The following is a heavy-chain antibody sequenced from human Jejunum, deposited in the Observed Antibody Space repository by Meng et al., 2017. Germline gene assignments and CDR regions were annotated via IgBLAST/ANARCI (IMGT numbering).Heavy chain of an antibody. CDR3: ARHPILTGYCTDTRCPLDS. J-gene: IGHJ4*02. D-gene: IGHD2-8*02. V-gene: IGHV3-21*01. Sequence: EVQLVESGGGLVKPGGSLRLSCAASGFTFCRYSMNWVRQAPGKGLEWVSSIGGSSNYIYYADSVKGRFTVSRDNAKSSLYLQMNSLRAGDTAVYYCARHPILTGYCTDTRCPLDSWGQGTLVTVSS. CDR2: IGGSSNYI. CDR1: GFTFCRYS.